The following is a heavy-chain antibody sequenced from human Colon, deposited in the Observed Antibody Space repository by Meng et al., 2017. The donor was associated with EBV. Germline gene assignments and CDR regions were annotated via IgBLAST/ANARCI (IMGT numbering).Heavy chain of an antibody. Sequence: EGEPVGSGGALVQPGGSLRRCCAASGFSFSDYYMDWVRQAPGKGLEWVGRITNKFKKYTTQYAASVKGRFTISRDDSNYPLYLQMTYLGTEDTAIYYCVRDNWGLDYWGPGTPVTVSS. CDR1: GFSFSDYY. CDR3: VRDNWGLDY. J-gene: IGHJ4*02. CDR2: ITNKFKKYTT. V-gene: IGHV3-72*01. D-gene: IGHD7-27*01.